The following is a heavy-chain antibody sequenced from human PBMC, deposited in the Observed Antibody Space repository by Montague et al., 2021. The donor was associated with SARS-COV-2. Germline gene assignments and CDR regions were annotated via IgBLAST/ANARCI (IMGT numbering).Heavy chain of an antibody. J-gene: IGHJ6*03. V-gene: IGHV4-4*07. Sequence: SDTLSLTCTVSGGSISSYYWSWIRQPAGKGLEWIGRIYTSGSTNXNPSLKSRVTISVDTSKNQFSLKLSSVTAADTAVYYCARERRIAARQWFYYYYYMDVWGKGTTVTVSS. CDR1: GGSISSYY. CDR2: IYTSGST. CDR3: ARERRIAARQWFYYYYYMDV. D-gene: IGHD6-6*01.